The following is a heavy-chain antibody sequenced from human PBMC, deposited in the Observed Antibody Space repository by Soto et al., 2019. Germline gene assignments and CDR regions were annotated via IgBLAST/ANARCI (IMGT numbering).Heavy chain of an antibody. V-gene: IGHV5-51*01. CDR3: VTSHNKAAAGSFDY. Sequence: GEALKISCKGSGYSFTSYWIGCVRQMPGKGLEWMGIIYPGDSDTRYSPSFQGQVTISADKSISTAYLQWSSLKASDTAMYYCVTSHNKAAAGSFDYLGQRSPVTVSS. CDR2: IYPGDSDT. J-gene: IGHJ4*02. D-gene: IGHD6-13*01. CDR1: GYSFTSYW.